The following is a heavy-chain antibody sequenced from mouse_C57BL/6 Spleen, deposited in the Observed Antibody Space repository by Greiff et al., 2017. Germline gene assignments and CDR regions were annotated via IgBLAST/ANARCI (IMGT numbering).Heavy chain of an antibody. J-gene: IGHJ4*01. V-gene: IGHV1-50*01. CDR3: ARPFTRGGNDAMDY. Sequence: QVQLQQPGAELVKPGASVKLSCKASGYTFTSYWMQWVKQRPGQGLEWIGEIDPSDSYTNYNQKFKGKATLTVDTSSSTAYMQLSSLTSEDSAVYYCARPFTRGGNDAMDYWGQGTSVTVSS. CDR2: IDPSDSYT. CDR1: GYTFTSYW. D-gene: IGHD2-12*01.